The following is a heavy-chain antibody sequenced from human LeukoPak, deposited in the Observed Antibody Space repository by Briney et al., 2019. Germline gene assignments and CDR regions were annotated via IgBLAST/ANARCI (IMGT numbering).Heavy chain of an antibody. CDR2: ISYDGSNK. V-gene: IGHV3-30-3*01. Sequence: GRSLRLSCAASGFTFSYYTMHWVREAPGKGLEWVAVISYDGSNKYYADSVKGRFTISRDNSKNTLYLQMNSLRAEDTAVYYCARVLNYYDSSGYYFSYWGQGTLVTVSS. J-gene: IGHJ4*02. CDR3: ARVLNYYDSSGYYFSY. D-gene: IGHD3-22*01. CDR1: GFTFSYYT.